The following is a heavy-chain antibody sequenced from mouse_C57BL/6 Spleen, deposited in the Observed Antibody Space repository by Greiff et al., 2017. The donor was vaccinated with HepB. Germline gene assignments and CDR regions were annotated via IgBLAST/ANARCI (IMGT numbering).Heavy chain of an antibody. CDR1: GYAFSSSW. D-gene: IGHD1-1*01. V-gene: IGHV1-82*01. CDR3: ARAGLLRYYYAMDY. CDR2: IYPGDGDT. J-gene: IGHJ4*01. Sequence: QVQLKESGPELVKPGASVKISCKASGYAFSSSWMNWVKQRPGKGLEWIGRIYPGDGDTNYNGKFKGKATLTADKSSSTAYMQLSSLTSEDSAVYFCARAGLLRYYYAMDYWGQGTSVTVSS.